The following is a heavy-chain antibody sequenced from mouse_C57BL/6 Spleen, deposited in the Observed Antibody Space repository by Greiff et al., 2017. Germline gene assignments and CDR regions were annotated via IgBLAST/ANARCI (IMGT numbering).Heavy chain of an antibody. CDR3: ARHGSSDYYAMDY. Sequence: VQLVESGAELARPGASVKMSCTASGYTFNSYTMHWVKQRPGQGLEWIGYINPSSGYTKYTQKFKDKATLTADKSSSTAYLQMSILTSEDSAVYYCARHGSSDYYAMDYWGQGTSVTVSA. CDR2: INPSSGYT. CDR1: GYTFNSYT. J-gene: IGHJ4*01. V-gene: IGHV1-4*01. D-gene: IGHD1-1*01.